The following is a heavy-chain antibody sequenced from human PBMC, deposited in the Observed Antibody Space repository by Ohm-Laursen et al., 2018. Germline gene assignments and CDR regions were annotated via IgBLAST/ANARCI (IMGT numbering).Heavy chain of an antibody. CDR1: GFTFSRYA. CDR3: AKVLIFGGPTRGYFDY. J-gene: IGHJ4*02. V-gene: IGHV3-23*01. Sequence: SLRLSCTASGFTFSRYAMSWVRQAPGKGLEWVSTIRDSGGRSHYADSVKGRFTVSRDNSKNTLYLQMNSLRAEDTAVYYCAKVLIFGGPTRGYFDYWGQGTLVTVSS. CDR2: IRDSGGRS. D-gene: IGHD3-3*01.